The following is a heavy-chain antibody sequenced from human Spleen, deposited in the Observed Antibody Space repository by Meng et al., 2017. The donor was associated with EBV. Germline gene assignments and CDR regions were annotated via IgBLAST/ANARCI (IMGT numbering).Heavy chain of an antibody. Sequence: VHLVESGGGFVQPGGSLRLSCAASGFIFRNDAMSWVRQPPGKGLEWVSTISGSGAASYYADSVRGRFTLSRDNSKNMLYLQMNSLRAEDTAVYYCATRVLLVSWGQGTLVTVSS. CDR3: ATRVLLVS. J-gene: IGHJ5*02. CDR2: ISGSGAAS. V-gene: IGHV3-23*04. CDR1: GFIFRNDA. D-gene: IGHD3-3*01.